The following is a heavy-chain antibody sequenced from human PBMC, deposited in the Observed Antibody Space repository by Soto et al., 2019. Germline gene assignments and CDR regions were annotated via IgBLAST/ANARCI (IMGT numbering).Heavy chain of an antibody. CDR2: ISSSSSTI. D-gene: IGHD3-3*01. V-gene: IGHV3-48*01. Sequence: GGSLRLSCAASGFTFSSYSMNWVRQAPGKGLEWVSYISSSSSTIYYADSVKGRFTISRDNAKNSLYLQMNSLRAEDTAVYYCARASLYYDFWSGYYVRGEFDYWGQGTLVTVSS. CDR1: GFTFSSYS. J-gene: IGHJ4*02. CDR3: ARASLYYDFWSGYYVRGEFDY.